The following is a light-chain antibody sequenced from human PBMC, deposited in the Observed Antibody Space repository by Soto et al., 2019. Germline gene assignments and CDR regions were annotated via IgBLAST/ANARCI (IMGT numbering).Light chain of an antibody. Sequence: QSALTQPASVSGSPGQSITITCTGTGSDVGGYDWVSWYQQHPDKAPKLILCDVNIRPSGVSNRFSGSKSGNTAFLTISRLQAEDEADYYCSSYTTSNSVVFGGGTKLTVL. J-gene: IGLJ3*02. V-gene: IGLV2-14*03. CDR1: GSDVGGYDW. CDR2: DVN. CDR3: SSYTTSNSVV.